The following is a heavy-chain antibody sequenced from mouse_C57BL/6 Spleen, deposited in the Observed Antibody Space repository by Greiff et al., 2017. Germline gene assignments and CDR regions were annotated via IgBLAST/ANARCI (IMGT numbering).Heavy chain of an antibody. CDR2: INYDGSST. CDR3: ARDRGYYYGSGGYFDY. Sequence: EVKVEESEGGLVQPGSSMKLSCTASGFTFSDYYMAWVRQVPEKGLEWVANINYDGSSTYYLDSLKSRFIISRDNAKNILYLQMSSLKSEDTATYYCARDRGYYYGSGGYFDYWGQGTTLTVSS. CDR1: GFTFSDYY. J-gene: IGHJ2*01. D-gene: IGHD1-1*01. V-gene: IGHV5-16*01.